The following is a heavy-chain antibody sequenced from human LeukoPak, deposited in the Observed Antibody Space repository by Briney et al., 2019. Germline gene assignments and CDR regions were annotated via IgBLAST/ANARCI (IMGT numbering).Heavy chain of an antibody. D-gene: IGHD4-17*01. V-gene: IGHV3-23*01. CDR3: AKQEKRVTTPPNY. CDR1: GFTSSSYA. Sequence: GGSLRLSCAASGFTSSSYAMSWVRQAPGKGLEWVSAISGSGGSTYYADSVKGRFTISRDNSKNTLYLQMNSLRAEDTAVYYCAKQEKRVTTPPNYWGQGTLVTVSS. CDR2: ISGSGGST. J-gene: IGHJ4*02.